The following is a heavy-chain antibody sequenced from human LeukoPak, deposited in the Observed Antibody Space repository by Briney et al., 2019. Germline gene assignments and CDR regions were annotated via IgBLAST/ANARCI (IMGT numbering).Heavy chain of an antibody. CDR2: ISAYNGNT. CDR1: GYTFTSYG. V-gene: IGHV1-18*01. Sequence: GASVKVSCKASGYTFTSYGISWVRQAPGQGLEWMGWISAYNGNTNYAQKLQDRVTMTTDTSTSTAYMELRSLRSDDTAVYYCARDGYDFWSGYSLRRPAYWGQGTLVTVSS. D-gene: IGHD3-3*01. CDR3: ARDGYDFWSGYSLRRPAY. J-gene: IGHJ4*02.